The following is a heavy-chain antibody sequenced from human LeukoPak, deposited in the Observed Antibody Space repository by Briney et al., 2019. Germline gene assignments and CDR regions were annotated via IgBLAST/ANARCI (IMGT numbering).Heavy chain of an antibody. V-gene: IGHV3-23*01. J-gene: IGHJ4*02. Sequence: GGSLRLSCAASGFTFSSYAMSWVRQAPGKGLEWVSAICGSGGSTYYADSVKGRFTISRDNSKNTLYLQMNSLRAEDTAVYYCAKDPEDIVLMVYADYFDYWGQGTLVTVSS. CDR1: GFTFSSYA. CDR3: AKDPEDIVLMVYADYFDY. CDR2: ICGSGGST. D-gene: IGHD2-8*01.